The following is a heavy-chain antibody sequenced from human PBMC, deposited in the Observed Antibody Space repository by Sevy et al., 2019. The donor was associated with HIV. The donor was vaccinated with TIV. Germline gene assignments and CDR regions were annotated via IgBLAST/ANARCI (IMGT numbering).Heavy chain of an antibody. CDR3: AKDGKKRSATGDFDC. D-gene: IGHD1-1*01. CDR1: GFTFSSYA. V-gene: IGHV3-23*01. Sequence: GGSLRLSCAASGFTFSSYAMSWVRQAPGKGLEWVSAISGSGGSTYYADSVKGRFTISRDNSKNTLYLQMNSLRAEDTAVYYCAKDGKKRSATGDFDCWGQGTLVTVSS. CDR2: ISGSGGST. J-gene: IGHJ4*02.